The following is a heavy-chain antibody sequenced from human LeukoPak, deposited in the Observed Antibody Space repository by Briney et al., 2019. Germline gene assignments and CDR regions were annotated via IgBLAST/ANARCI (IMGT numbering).Heavy chain of an antibody. J-gene: IGHJ6*02. CDR3: ARATPGYYGMDV. CDR1: GYTFTTYY. V-gene: IGHV1-46*01. Sequence: ASVKVSCKASGYTFTTYYMHWVRQAPGQGLEWMGIINPSGGSTSYAQKFQGRITMTRDTSTSTVYMELSSLRSEDTAMYYCARATPGYYGMDVWGQGTTVTVS. D-gene: IGHD1-14*01. CDR2: INPSGGST.